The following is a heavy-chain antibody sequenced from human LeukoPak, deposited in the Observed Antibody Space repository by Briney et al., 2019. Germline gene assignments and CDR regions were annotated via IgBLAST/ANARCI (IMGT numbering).Heavy chain of an antibody. V-gene: IGHV3-23*01. Sequence: GSLRLSCAASGFTFSSYAMSWVRQAPGKGLEWVSAISGSGGSTYYADSVKGRFTISRDNSKNTLYLQMNSLRAEDTAVYYCARAAGYCSSTSCSPWNYWGQGTLVTVSS. D-gene: IGHD2-2*01. CDR3: ARAAGYCSSTSCSPWNY. J-gene: IGHJ4*02. CDR2: ISGSGGST. CDR1: GFTFSSYA.